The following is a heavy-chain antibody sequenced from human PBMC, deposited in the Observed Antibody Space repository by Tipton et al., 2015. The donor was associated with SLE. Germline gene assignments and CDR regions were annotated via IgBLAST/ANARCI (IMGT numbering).Heavy chain of an antibody. V-gene: IGHV4-31*03. J-gene: IGHJ3*02. CDR3: VSSGYPLGTFES. Sequence: SLTCTVSGVSTSSGGYFWNWIRHYPGKGLEWIGSIHHSGTTHYNPSLKSRVTLAVETSKNQFSLKLSVVTAADTAVYYCVSSGYPLGTFESWGQGTMVTVSS. CDR1: GVSTSSGGYF. D-gene: IGHD3-9*01. CDR2: IHHSGTT.